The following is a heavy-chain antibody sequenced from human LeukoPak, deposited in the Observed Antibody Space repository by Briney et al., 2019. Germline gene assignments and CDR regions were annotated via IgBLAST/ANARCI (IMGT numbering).Heavy chain of an antibody. V-gene: IGHV3-7*01. CDR3: ARAGSYGFSGDDAFDI. CDR1: GFTFSSYW. D-gene: IGHD5-18*01. J-gene: IGHJ3*02. CDR2: IKQDGSEK. Sequence: GGSLRLSCAASGFTFSSYWMSWVRQAPGTGLEWVANIKQDGSEKYYVDSVKGQFTISRDNAKNSLYLQMNSLRAEDTAVYYCARAGSYGFSGDDAFDIWGQGTMVTVSS.